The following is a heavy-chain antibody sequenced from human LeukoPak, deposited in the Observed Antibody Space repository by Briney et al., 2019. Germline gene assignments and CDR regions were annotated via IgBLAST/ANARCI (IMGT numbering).Heavy chain of an antibody. Sequence: ASVKVSCKASGYTFTSYAMHWVRRAPGQRLEWMGWINAGYGNTKYSQKFQGRVTITRDTSASTAYMELSSLRSEDTAVYYCAREPCGYSGYDEPFDYWGQGTLVTVSS. CDR1: GYTFTSYA. D-gene: IGHD5-12*01. J-gene: IGHJ4*02. CDR2: INAGYGNT. CDR3: AREPCGYSGYDEPFDY. V-gene: IGHV1-3*01.